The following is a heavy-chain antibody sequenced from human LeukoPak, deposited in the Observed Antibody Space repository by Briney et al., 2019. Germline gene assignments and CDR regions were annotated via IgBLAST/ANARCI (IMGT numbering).Heavy chain of an antibody. J-gene: IGHJ6*02. CDR3: ARLGGKGYYYYYYGMDV. V-gene: IGHV4-59*08. CDR2: IYYSGST. D-gene: IGHD1-26*01. Sequence: SETLSLTCTVSGGSINSYYWSWIRQPPGKGLEWIGYIYYSGSTNYNPSLKSRVTISVDTSNNQFSLKLSSVTAADTAVYYCARLGGKGYYYYYYGMDVWGQGTTVTVSS. CDR1: GGSINSYY.